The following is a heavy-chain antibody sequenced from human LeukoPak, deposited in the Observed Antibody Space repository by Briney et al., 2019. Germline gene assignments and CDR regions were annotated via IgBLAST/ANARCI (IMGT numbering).Heavy chain of an antibody. V-gene: IGHV4-39*07. CDR1: GGSIRSSYYY. CDR2: INHSGST. J-gene: IGHJ4*02. D-gene: IGHD3-10*01. CDR3: ARGLPPGH. Sequence: SETLSLTCTVSGGSIRSSYYYWSWIRQPPGKGLEWIGEINHSGSTNYNPSLKSRVTISVDTSKNQFSLKLSSVTAADTAVYYCARGLPPGHWGQGTLVTVSS.